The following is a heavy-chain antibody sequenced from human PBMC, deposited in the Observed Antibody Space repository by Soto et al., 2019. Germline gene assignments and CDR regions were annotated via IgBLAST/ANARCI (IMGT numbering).Heavy chain of an antibody. J-gene: IGHJ6*02. CDR2: ISGDNINS. D-gene: IGHD6-13*01. CDR1: GFTFSDYG. CDR3: GREGQQLAQEKYYQFNGMDV. V-gene: IGHV1-18*01. Sequence: ASVKVSCKASGFTFSDYGLSWVRQAAGQPLEWMGWISGDNINSKYSQKFQGRLTMTTDTSTAKASMELRSLTSDDTAVYYWGREGQQLAQEKYYQFNGMDVWGQGTTVTVSS.